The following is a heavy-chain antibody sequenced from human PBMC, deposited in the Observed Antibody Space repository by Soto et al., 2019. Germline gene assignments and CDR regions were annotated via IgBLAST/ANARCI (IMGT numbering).Heavy chain of an antibody. J-gene: IGHJ6*03. V-gene: IGHV3-23*01. CDR2: ISGSGGST. CDR3: AKAYDFWSGYASYYMDV. D-gene: IGHD3-3*01. CDR1: GFTFSSLA. Sequence: GRSLRLSCAASGFTFSSLAISRVRQAPGKGLEWVSAISGSGGSTYYADSVKGRFTISRDNSKNTLYLQMNSLRAEDTAVYYCAKAYDFWSGYASYYMDVWGKGTTVTVSS.